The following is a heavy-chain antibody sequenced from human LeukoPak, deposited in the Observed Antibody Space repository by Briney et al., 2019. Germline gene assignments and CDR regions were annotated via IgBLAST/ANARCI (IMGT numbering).Heavy chain of an antibody. J-gene: IGHJ4*02. V-gene: IGHV1-24*01. CDR1: GYTLTELS. CDR3: ATEDPAYSSGWHDY. D-gene: IGHD6-19*01. Sequence: ASVKVSCKVSGYTLTELSMDWVRQAPGKGREWMGGFDPEGGETIYARKFQGRVTMTEDTSTDTAYMELSSLRSEDTAVYYCATEDPAYSSGWHDYWGQGTLVTVSS. CDR2: FDPEGGET.